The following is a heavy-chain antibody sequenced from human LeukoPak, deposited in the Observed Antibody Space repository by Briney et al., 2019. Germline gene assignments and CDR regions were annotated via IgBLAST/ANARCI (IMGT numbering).Heavy chain of an antibody. D-gene: IGHD3-10*01. CDR1: GFTFSSCA. Sequence: GASLRLSCAASGFTFSSCAMSWVRQAPGKGLEWVSSISSRSSYIYYADSVKGRFTISRDNAESSLYLQMNSLRAEDTAVYYCARNTWFGEGIDAFDIWGQGTMVTISS. J-gene: IGHJ3*02. CDR3: ARNTWFGEGIDAFDI. CDR2: ISSRSSYI. V-gene: IGHV3-21*01.